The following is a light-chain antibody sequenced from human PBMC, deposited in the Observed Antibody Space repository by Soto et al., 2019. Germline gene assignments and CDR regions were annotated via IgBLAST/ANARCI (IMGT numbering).Light chain of an antibody. CDR1: HSVSSN. CDR2: GAS. Sequence: EIVLSQSPATLSLSPGERATLSCRASHSVSSNLAWYQQKPGQAPRLLIYGASTRATGIPARFSGSGSGTDFTLTISRVEPEDFAVYYCQQYGSSRWTFGQGTKVDIK. V-gene: IGKV3-20*01. CDR3: QQYGSSRWT. J-gene: IGKJ1*01.